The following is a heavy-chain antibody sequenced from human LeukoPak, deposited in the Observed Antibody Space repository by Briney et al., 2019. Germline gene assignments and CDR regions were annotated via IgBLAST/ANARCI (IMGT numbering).Heavy chain of an antibody. Sequence: SETLSLTCSVSGGSINVYYWNWIRQSPGKGLEWIGSISYSGNTSYNPSLKSRVTISMDTSKDWFSLKVSSVIAADTAMYYCARGGSRSYTSSTLDYWGQGTLVTVSS. CDR1: GGSINVYY. CDR3: ARGGSRSYTSSTLDY. V-gene: IGHV4-59*01. CDR2: ISYSGNT. J-gene: IGHJ4*02. D-gene: IGHD6-6*01.